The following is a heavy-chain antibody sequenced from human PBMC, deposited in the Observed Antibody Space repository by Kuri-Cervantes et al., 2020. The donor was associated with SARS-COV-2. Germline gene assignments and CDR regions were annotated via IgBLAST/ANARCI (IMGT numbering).Heavy chain of an antibody. J-gene: IGHJ3*02. CDR3: ARSTPLRRLVVISQGGAFDI. Sequence: GESLKISCKASGYTFTGYYMHWVRQAPGQGLEWMGWINPNSGGTNYAQKFQGWVTMTRDTSISTVYMELSRLRSDDTAVYYCARSTPLRRLVVISQGGAFDIWGRGTMVTVSS. CDR1: GYTFTGYY. V-gene: IGHV1-2*04. CDR2: INPNSGGT. D-gene: IGHD3-22*01.